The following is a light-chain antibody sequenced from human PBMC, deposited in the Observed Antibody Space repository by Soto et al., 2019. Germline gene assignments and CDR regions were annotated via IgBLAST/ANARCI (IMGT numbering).Light chain of an antibody. CDR2: GAS. Sequence: EIVMTQSPATLSVSPGERATLSCRASQSVSSNLAWYQRKPGQAPRLRIYGASTRATGIPARFSGSGSGTEFTLTISSLQSEDFAVYYCQQYNNWPPDTFGQGNKVEIK. CDR1: QSVSSN. CDR3: QQYNNWPPDT. V-gene: IGKV3-15*01. J-gene: IGKJ2*01.